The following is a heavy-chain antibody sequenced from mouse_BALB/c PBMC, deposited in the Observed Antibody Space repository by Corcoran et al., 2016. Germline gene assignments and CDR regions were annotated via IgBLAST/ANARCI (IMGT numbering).Heavy chain of an antibody. CDR3: ARGSSGYDY. V-gene: IGHV9-1*02. Sequence: QRQLGQSGPELKKPGETVKISCKASGYTFTNYGMNWVKQAPGKGLKWMGWINTYTGEPTYADDFKGRFAFSLETSASTAYLQINNLKNEDMATYFCARGSSGYDYWGQGTTLTVSS. CDR2: INTYTGEP. J-gene: IGHJ2*01. CDR1: GYTFTNYG. D-gene: IGHD3-1*01.